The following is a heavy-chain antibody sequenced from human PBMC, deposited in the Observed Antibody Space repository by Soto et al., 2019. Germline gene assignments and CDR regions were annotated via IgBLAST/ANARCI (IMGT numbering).Heavy chain of an antibody. J-gene: IGHJ5*02. Sequence: SETLSLTCTVSGGSISSGDYYWSWIRQPPGKGLEWIGYIYYSGSTYYNPSLKSRVTISVDTSKNQFSLKLSSVTAADTAVYYCAREIRSSGYYYGSSGWFDPWGQGTLVTVSS. CDR2: IYYSGST. CDR3: AREIRSSGYYYGSSGWFDP. D-gene: IGHD3-22*01. CDR1: GGSISSGDYY. V-gene: IGHV4-30-4*01.